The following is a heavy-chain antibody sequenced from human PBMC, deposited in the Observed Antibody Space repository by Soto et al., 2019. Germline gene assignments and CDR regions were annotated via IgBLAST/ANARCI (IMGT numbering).Heavy chain of an antibody. CDR2: IRSKANSYAT. V-gene: IGHV3-73*01. D-gene: IGHD2-15*01. Sequence: VGSLRLSCAASGFTFSGSAMHWVRQASGKGLEWVGRIRSKANSYATAYAASVKGRFTISRDDSKNTAYLQMNSLKTEDTAVYYCTSLNTVVTAFDIWGQGTMVTVSS. CDR3: TSLNTVVTAFDI. J-gene: IGHJ3*02. CDR1: GFTFSGSA.